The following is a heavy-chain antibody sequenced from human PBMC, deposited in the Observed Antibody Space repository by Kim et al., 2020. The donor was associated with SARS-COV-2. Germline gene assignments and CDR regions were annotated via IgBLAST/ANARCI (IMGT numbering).Heavy chain of an antibody. V-gene: IGHV3-33*01. CDR1: GFTLSSYG. J-gene: IGHJ6*02. CDR2: ILDDGNNE. Sequence: GGSLRLSCAASGFTLSSYGMHWVRQAPGKGLEWVAVILDDGNNEYYADSVKGRFTISRDNSKNTLYLQMNSLRAEDTAVYYCARSGEDSSGQDYGMDVWGQGTTVTVSS. D-gene: IGHD6-19*01. CDR3: ARSGEDSSGQDYGMDV.